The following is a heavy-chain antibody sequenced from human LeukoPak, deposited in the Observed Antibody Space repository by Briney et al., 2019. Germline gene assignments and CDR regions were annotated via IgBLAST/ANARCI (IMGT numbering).Heavy chain of an antibody. CDR3: ARCKTYGSGSYCYYGMDV. V-gene: IGHV3-53*01. CDR2: IYSGGTT. Sequence: SGGSLRLSCAASEFTVSSNYMTWVRQAPGKELEWVSVIYSGGTTYYADSVKGRFTISRDNSKNTLYLQMNSLRAEDTAVYYCARCKTYGSGSYCYYGMDVWGQGTTVTVSS. J-gene: IGHJ6*02. D-gene: IGHD3-10*01. CDR1: EFTVSSNY.